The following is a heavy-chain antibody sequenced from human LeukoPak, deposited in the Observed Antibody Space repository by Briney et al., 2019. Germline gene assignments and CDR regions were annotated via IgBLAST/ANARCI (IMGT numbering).Heavy chain of an antibody. CDR1: GYTFTGYY. CDR2: INPNSGGT. Sequence: ASVKVSCKTSGYTFTGYYMHWVRRAPGQGLEWMGWINPNSGGTDYAQKFQGRVTMTRDTSISTAYMELGRLTSDDTAVYYCATDGYYYGSGNYPNYWGQGTLVTISS. CDR3: ATDGYYYGSGNYPNY. J-gene: IGHJ4*02. D-gene: IGHD3-10*01. V-gene: IGHV1-2*02.